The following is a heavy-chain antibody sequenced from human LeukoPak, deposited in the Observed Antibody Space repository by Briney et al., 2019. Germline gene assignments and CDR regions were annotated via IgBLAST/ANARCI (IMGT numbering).Heavy chain of an antibody. D-gene: IGHD5-18*01. CDR2: ISGSGGST. J-gene: IGHJ6*02. Sequence: GGSLRLSCAASGFTFSSYAMSWVRQAPGKGLEWVSAISGSGGSTYYADSVKGRFTISRDSSKNTLYLQMNSLRAEDTAVYYCAKDRIQLWLRTYYYYGMDVWGQGTTVTVSS. V-gene: IGHV3-23*01. CDR1: GFTFSSYA. CDR3: AKDRIQLWLRTYYYYGMDV.